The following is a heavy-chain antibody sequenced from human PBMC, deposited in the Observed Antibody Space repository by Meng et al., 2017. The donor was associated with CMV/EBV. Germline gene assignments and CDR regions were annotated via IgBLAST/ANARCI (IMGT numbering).Heavy chain of an antibody. V-gene: IGHV1-18*01. CDR1: GYTFTSYG. J-gene: IGHJ4*02. Sequence: SVKVSCKASGYTFTSYGISWVRQAPGQGLEWMGWISAYNGNTNYAQKLQGRVTMTTDTSTSTAYMELRSLRSDDTAVYYCARLSGPQYYYDSSGYYNYWGQGTLVTVSS. CDR2: ISAYNGNT. D-gene: IGHD3-22*01. CDR3: ARLSGPQYYYDSSGYYNY.